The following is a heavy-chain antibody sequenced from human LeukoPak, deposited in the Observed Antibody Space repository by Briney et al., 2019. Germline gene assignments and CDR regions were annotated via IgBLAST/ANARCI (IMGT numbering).Heavy chain of an antibody. CDR1: GGSINNHY. CDR2: IHYTGTT. D-gene: IGHD2-2*01. CDR3: ASSHMLQYCSRSTCGRDFDY. J-gene: IGHJ4*02. Sequence: SETLSLTCIVSGGSINNHYWTWIRQTPGKGLEWIGDIHYTGTTKYNPSLKSRVTISIDTSKNQFSLKLISVTAADTAVYYCASSHMLQYCSRSTCGRDFDYWGQGTLVTVSS. V-gene: IGHV4-59*11.